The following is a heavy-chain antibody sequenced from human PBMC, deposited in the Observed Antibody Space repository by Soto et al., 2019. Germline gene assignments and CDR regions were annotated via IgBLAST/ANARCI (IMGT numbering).Heavy chain of an antibody. CDR1: GFSFSSYW. Sequence: GGSLRLSCAASGFSFSSYWMHWIRQAPGKGLVWVSRINSDGSSTSYADYLKGRFTIPRANAKNTLYLQMNSLTAEETAVYSCATWCYDILTGYYFDYWGQGTLVTVSS. D-gene: IGHD3-9*01. V-gene: IGHV3-74*01. CDR3: ATWCYDILTGYYFDY. J-gene: IGHJ4*02. CDR2: INSDGSST.